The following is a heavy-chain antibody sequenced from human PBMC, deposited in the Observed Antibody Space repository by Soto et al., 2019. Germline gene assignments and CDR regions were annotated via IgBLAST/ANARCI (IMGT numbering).Heavy chain of an antibody. CDR2: IWYDGNNK. Sequence: QVQLVESGGGVVQPGRSLRLSCAASGFTFSSYGMHWVRQAPGKGLEWVAVIWYDGNNKYYADSVKGRFTISRDNSKNTLYLKMNSLRADDTAVYYCARGIEWLSYWGQGTLVTVSS. J-gene: IGHJ4*02. D-gene: IGHD3-3*01. CDR1: GFTFSSYG. V-gene: IGHV3-33*01. CDR3: ARGIEWLSY.